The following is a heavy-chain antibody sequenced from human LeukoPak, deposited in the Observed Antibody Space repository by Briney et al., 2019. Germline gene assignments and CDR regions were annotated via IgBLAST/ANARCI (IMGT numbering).Heavy chain of an antibody. CDR1: GGSISSSSYY. D-gene: IGHD4-11*01. Sequence: PSETLSLTCTVSGGSISSSSYYWGWIRQPPGTGLEWIGSIYYSGSTYYNPSLKSRVTISVDASKNQFSLKLSSVTAADTAVYYCARRPGLRGTVTTPDYWGQGTLVTVSS. CDR2: IYYSGST. J-gene: IGHJ4*02. V-gene: IGHV4-39*01. CDR3: ARRPGLRGTVTTPDY.